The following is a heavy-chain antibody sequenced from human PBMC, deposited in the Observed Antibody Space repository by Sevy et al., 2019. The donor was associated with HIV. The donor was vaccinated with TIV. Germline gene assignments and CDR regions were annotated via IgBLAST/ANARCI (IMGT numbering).Heavy chain of an antibody. D-gene: IGHD6-13*01. CDR3: GRVYSSSWSWGYYYGMDV. J-gene: IGHJ6*02. CDR2: INHSGGT. CDR1: GGSFSGYY. V-gene: IGHV4-34*01. Sequence: SETLSLTCAVYGGSFSGYYWSWIRQPPGKGLEWIGEINHSGGTNYNRSLKSRVTISVDTSKNQFSLKLSSVTAADTAVYYCGRVYSSSWSWGYYYGMDVWGQGTTVTVSS.